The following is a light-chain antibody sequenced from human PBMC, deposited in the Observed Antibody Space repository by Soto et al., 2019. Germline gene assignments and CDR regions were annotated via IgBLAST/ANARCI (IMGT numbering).Light chain of an antibody. J-gene: IGKJ3*01. CDR1: QGISNY. Sequence: DIQMTQSPSSLSASVGDRVTITCRTTQGISNYLAWYQQKPGKVPKLLTYAASVLQSGDPSRFGGSGSGRAISVTSGSLETEDVAADYGHKYYSAAFDFGLGAKVDIK. V-gene: IGKV1-27*01. CDR2: AAS. CDR3: HKYYSAAFD.